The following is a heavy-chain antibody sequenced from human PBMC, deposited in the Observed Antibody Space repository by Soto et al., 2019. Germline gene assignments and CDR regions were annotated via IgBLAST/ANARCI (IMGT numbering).Heavy chain of an antibody. D-gene: IGHD4-17*01. J-gene: IGHJ4*02. CDR1: GGSISSSSYY. Sequence: SETLSLTCTVSGGSISSSSYYWGWIRQPPGKGLEWIGSIYYSGSTYYNPSLKSRVTISVDTSKNQFSLKLSSVTAADTAVYYCARRHLGYGDYVELNSSYWGQGTLVTVSS. CDR3: ARRHLGYGDYVELNSSY. V-gene: IGHV4-39*01. CDR2: IYYSGST.